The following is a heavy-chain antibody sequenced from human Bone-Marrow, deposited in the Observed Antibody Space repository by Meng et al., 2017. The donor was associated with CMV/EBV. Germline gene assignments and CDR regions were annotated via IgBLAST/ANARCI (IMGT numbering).Heavy chain of an antibody. D-gene: IGHD6-6*01. V-gene: IGHV4-61*01. CDR3: ARGKYSSSSEGVWFDP. J-gene: IGHJ5*02. CDR1: GGSVSSGSYY. CDR2: IYYSGST. Sequence: GSLRLSCTVSGGSVSSGSYYWSWIRQPPGKGLEWIGYIYYSGSTNYNSSLKSRVTISVDTSKNQFSLKLSSVTAADTAVYYCARGKYSSSSEGVWFDPWGQGTLVTVSS.